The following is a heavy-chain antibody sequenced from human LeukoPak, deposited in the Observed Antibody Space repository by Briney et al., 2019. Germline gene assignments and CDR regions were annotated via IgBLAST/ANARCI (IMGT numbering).Heavy chain of an antibody. V-gene: IGHV1-8*01. CDR3: AIGLARQQPSGLIYRRYYYYYYTDV. J-gene: IGHJ6*03. CDR1: GYTFTSYD. Sequence: ASVKVSCKASGYTFTSYDINWVRQATGQGLEWMGWMNPNSGNTGYAQKFQGRVTMTRNTSISTAYMELSGLRSEDTAVYYCAIGLARQQPSGLIYRRYYYYYYTDVWGKGTTVTVSS. CDR2: MNPNSGNT. D-gene: IGHD6-13*01.